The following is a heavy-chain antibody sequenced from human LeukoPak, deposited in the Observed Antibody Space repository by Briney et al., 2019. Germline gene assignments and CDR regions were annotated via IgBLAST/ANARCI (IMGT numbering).Heavy chain of an antibody. CDR1: GFTFSSYA. CDR3: AKLFYGSGDAGFDY. Sequence: PGGSLRLSCAASGFTFSSYAMSWVRQAPGKGLEWVSTISGSGGSTYYADSVKGRFTISRDNSKNTLYLQMNSLRAEDTAVYYCAKLFYGSGDAGFDYWGQGTLVTVSS. J-gene: IGHJ4*02. CDR2: ISGSGGST. D-gene: IGHD3-10*01. V-gene: IGHV3-23*01.